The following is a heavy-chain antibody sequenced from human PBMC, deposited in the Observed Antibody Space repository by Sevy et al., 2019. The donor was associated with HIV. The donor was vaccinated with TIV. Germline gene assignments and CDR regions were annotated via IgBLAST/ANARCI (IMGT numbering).Heavy chain of an antibody. Sequence: GGSLRLSCAASGFTFSKYWMGWVRQAPGKGLEWVANIKQDAGQKYYVDSAKGRFTISRDNAKNSLYLQMNSLRAEDTAVYFCASDDGNYYFHYWGQGTLVTVSS. CDR3: ASDDGNYYFHY. V-gene: IGHV3-7*01. CDR1: GFTFSKYW. J-gene: IGHJ4*02. CDR2: IKQDAGQK. D-gene: IGHD1-7*01.